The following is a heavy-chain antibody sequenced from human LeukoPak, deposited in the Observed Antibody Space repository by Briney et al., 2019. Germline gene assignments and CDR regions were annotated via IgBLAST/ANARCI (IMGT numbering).Heavy chain of an antibody. D-gene: IGHD3-22*01. CDR2: IKQDGSEK. V-gene: IGHV3-7*01. J-gene: IGHJ4*02. CDR1: GFTFGSYW. Sequence: GGSLRLSCAASGFTFGSYWMSWVRQAPGKGLGWVANIKQDGSEKYYVDSVKGRFTISRDNAKNSLYLQMNSLRAEDTAVYYCARVRYYDSSGYKYYFDYWGQGTLVTVPS. CDR3: ARVRYYDSSGYKYYFDY.